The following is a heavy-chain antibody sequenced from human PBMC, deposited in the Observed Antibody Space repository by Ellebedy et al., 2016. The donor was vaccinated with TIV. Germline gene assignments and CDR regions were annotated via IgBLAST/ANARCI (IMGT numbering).Heavy chain of an antibody. CDR2: IYHSGST. CDR3: ARGHILTGYYY. J-gene: IGHJ4*02. Sequence: SETLSLXXAVSGGSISSGGYSWSWIRQPPGKGLEWIGYIYHSGSTYYNPSLKSRVTISVDRSKNQFSLKLSSVTAADTAVYYCARGHILTGYYYWGQGTLVTVSS. CDR1: GGSISSGGYS. V-gene: IGHV4-30-2*01. D-gene: IGHD3-9*01.